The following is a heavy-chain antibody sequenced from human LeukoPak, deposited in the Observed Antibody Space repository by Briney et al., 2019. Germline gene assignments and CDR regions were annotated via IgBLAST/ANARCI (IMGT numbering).Heavy chain of an antibody. Sequence: GASVKVSCKASGYTFTSNYMHWVRQAPGQGLEWRGIIHPSGGNTNYAQKFQGRVAMTRDTSTSTVYMELSSLRSEDTAIYYCARDCSTRCQGPVFDNWGQGTLVTVSS. J-gene: IGHJ4*02. D-gene: IGHD2-2*01. V-gene: IGHV1-46*01. CDR2: IHPSGGNT. CDR3: ARDCSTRCQGPVFDN. CDR1: GYTFTSNY.